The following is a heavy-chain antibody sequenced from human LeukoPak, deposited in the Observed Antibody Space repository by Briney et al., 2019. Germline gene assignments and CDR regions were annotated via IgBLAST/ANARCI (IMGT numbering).Heavy chain of an antibody. D-gene: IGHD6-19*01. CDR2: IYYSGST. CDR1: GGSISSYY. CDR3: ARDHSGWYPASYGMDV. J-gene: IGHJ6*02. Sequence: PSEILSLTCTVSGGSISSYYWSWIRQPPGKGLEWIGYIYYSGSTNYNPSLKSRVTISVDTSKNQFSLKLSSVTAADTAVYYCARDHSGWYPASYGMDVWGQGTTVTVSS. V-gene: IGHV4-59*01.